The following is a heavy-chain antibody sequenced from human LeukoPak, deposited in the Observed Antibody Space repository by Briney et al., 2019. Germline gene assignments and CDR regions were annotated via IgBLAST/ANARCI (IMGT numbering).Heavy chain of an antibody. V-gene: IGHV1-18*01. J-gene: IGHJ6*02. Sequence: ASVKVSCKASGYTFTNYGISWVRQAPGQGLGWMGWISGYNDNTNYAQKFQGRVTITADESTSTAYMELSSLRSEDTAVYYCASVLGGYSSSTRYGMDVWGQGTTVTVSS. CDR3: ASVLGGYSSSTRYGMDV. D-gene: IGHD2-2*03. CDR2: ISGYNDNT. CDR1: GYTFTNYG.